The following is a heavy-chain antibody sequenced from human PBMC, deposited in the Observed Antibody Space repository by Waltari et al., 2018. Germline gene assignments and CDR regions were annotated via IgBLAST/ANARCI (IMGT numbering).Heavy chain of an antibody. J-gene: IGHJ6*03. V-gene: IGHV4-59*01. CDR3: ARSRFYYYYYYMDV. D-gene: IGHD3-16*01. CDR2: IYYSGST. CDR1: GGPISSYY. Sequence: QVQLQESGPGLVKPSETLSLTCNVPGGPISSYYWSWIRQPPGKGLEWIGYIYYSGSTNYNPSLKSRVTISVDTSKNQFSLKLSSVTAADTAVYYCARSRFYYYYYYMDVWGKGTTVTVSS.